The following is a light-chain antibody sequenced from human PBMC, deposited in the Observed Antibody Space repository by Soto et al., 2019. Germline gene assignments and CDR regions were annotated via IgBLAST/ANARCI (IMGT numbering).Light chain of an antibody. V-gene: IGLV2-23*01. J-gene: IGLJ1*01. CDR1: SSDVGAYNL. CDR2: EDY. Sequence: QSALTQPASVSGSPGQSITISCAGTSSDVGAYNLVSWYQQHPGRAPKLMIYEDYKRPSGVSDRVSGSKSGNTASLTISGLQAEDEADYYCCSYAGSRPYVFGTGTQLTVL. CDR3: CSYAGSRPYV.